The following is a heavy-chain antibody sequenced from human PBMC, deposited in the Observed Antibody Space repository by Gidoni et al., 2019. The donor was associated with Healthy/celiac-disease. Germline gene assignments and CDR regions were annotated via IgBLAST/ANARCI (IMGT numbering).Heavy chain of an antibody. Sequence: QVQLVESGGGVVQPGRSLRLSCAASGFNFSSYGMHWVRQAPGKGLEWVAVIWYDGSNKYYADSVKGRFTISRDNSKNTLYLQMNSLRAEDTAVYHCARSRNWVLNDAFDIWGQGTMVTVSS. CDR1: GFNFSSYG. D-gene: IGHD2-8*01. V-gene: IGHV3-33*08. CDR3: ARSRNWVLNDAFDI. CDR2: IWYDGSNK. J-gene: IGHJ3*02.